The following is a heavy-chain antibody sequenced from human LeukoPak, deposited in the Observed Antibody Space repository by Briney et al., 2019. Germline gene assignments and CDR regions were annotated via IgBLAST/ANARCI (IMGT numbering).Heavy chain of an antibody. V-gene: IGHV4-34*01. J-gene: IGHJ4*02. D-gene: IGHD3-10*01. CDR1: GGTFSGYY. CDR2: INHSGST. CDR3: ARGGPYYYGSGSYEY. Sequence: PSETLSLTCAVYGGTFSGYYWSWIRQPPGKRLEWIGEINHSGSTNYNPSLKSRVTISVDTSKNQFSLKLSSVTAADTAVYYCARGGPYYYGSGSYEYWGQGTLVTVSS.